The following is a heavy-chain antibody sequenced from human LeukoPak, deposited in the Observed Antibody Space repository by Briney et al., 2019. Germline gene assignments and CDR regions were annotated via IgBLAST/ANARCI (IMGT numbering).Heavy chain of an antibody. J-gene: IGHJ4*02. CDR3: AREGVTAATPEPNFDY. V-gene: IGHV1-69*04. D-gene: IGHD2-2*01. CDR2: IIPILGIA. CDR1: GGTFSSYA. Sequence: SVKVSCKASGGTFSSYAISWVRQAPGQGLEWMGRIIPILGIANYAQKVQGRVTITADKSTSTAYMELSSLRSEDTAVYYCAREGVTAATPEPNFDYWGQGTLVTVSS.